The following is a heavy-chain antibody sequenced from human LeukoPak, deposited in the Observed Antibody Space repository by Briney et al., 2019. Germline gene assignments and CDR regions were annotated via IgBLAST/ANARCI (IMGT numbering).Heavy chain of an antibody. J-gene: IGHJ4*02. CDR1: GFTFRTHL. V-gene: IGHV3-30-3*01. CDR2: TSHDGGNQ. D-gene: IGHD3-16*01. Sequence: GSLRLSCAASGFTFRTHLMHWVRQAPGKGLEWVAVTSHDGGNQDYTDSVKGRFTMSRDNSKNTLYLQMNSLRAEDTAVYYCARAQIGAYYFDYWGQGTLVTVSS. CDR3: ARAQIGAYYFDY.